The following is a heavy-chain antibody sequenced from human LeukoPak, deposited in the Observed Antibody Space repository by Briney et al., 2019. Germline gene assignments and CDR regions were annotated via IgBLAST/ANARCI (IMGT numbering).Heavy chain of an antibody. V-gene: IGHV3-21*01. CDR1: GFTFSSYH. CDR3: ARRATTERGHSYGLDY. J-gene: IGHJ4*01. CDR2: ISISSSSSSYI. Sequence: GGSLRLSCVVSGFTFSSYHMNWVRQAPGKGLEWVSSISISSSSSSYIYYADSVTGRFTISRDNAKNSLYLQMNSLRAEDTAVYYCARRATTERGHSYGLDYWGHGTLVTVSS. D-gene: IGHD5-18*01.